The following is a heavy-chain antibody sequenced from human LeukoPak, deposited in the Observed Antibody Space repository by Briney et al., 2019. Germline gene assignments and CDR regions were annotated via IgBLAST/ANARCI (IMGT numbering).Heavy chain of an antibody. CDR1: GFTFSSYG. Sequence: GGSLILSCAASGFTFSSYGMHWVRQAPGKGLEWVTVISYDGSYKYYADSVKGRFTISRDNSKNTLYLQMNSLRVEDTAVYYCAKDLTVGPFDYWGQGTLVTVSS. D-gene: IGHD4-23*01. CDR2: ISYDGSYK. J-gene: IGHJ4*02. V-gene: IGHV3-30*18. CDR3: AKDLTVGPFDY.